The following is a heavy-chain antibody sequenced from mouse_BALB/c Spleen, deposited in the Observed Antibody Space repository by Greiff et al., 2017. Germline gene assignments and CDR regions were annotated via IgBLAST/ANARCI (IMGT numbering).Heavy chain of an antibody. CDR1: GYTFTSYY. V-gene: IGHV1S81*02. J-gene: IGHJ3*01. Sequence: VQLQQSGAELVKPGASVKLSCKASGYTFTSYYMYWVKQRPGQGLEWIGEINPSNGGTNFNEKFKSKATLTVDKSSSTAYMQLSSLTSEDSAVYYCTRGSTGLFAYWGQGTLVTVSA. CDR2: INPSNGGT. D-gene: IGHD1-1*01. CDR3: TRGSTGLFAY.